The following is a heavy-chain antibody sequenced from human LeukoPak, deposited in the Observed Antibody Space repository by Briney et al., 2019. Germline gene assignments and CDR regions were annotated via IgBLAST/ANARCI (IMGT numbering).Heavy chain of an antibody. CDR1: GGSISSHY. D-gene: IGHD5-18*01. CDR2: IYYSGST. J-gene: IGHJ4*02. CDR3: ARQRGYSYGWYFDY. Sequence: SETLSLTCTVSGGSISSHYWSWVRHPPRKGLEWIGYIYYSGSTNYNPSLKRRLIIPVGTSKNQFSLNLTSVTAADTAVYYCARQRGYSYGWYFDYWGQGTLVTVSS. V-gene: IGHV4-59*11.